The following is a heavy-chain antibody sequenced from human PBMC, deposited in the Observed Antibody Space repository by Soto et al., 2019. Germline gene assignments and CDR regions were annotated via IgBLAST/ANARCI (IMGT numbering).Heavy chain of an antibody. Sequence: SETLSLTCTVSGGSISSGGYYWGWIRQHPGKGLEWIGYIYYSGSTYYNPSLKSRVTISVDTSKNQFSLKLSSVTAADTAVYYCARESSYDSSGYYGLDYWGQGTLVTVSS. CDR3: ARESSYDSSGYYGLDY. D-gene: IGHD3-22*01. J-gene: IGHJ4*02. V-gene: IGHV4-31*03. CDR1: GGSISSGGYY. CDR2: IYYSGST.